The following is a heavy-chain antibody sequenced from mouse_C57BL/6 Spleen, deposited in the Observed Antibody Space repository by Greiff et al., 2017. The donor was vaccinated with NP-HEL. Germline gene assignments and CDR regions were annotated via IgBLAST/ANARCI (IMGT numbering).Heavy chain of an antibody. CDR1: GYTFTSYW. D-gene: IGHD1-1*01. Sequence: QVQLKQPGAELVRPGSSVKLSCKASGYTFTSYWMDWVKQRPGQGLEWIGNIYPSDSETHYNHKFKDKATLTVDKSSSTAYMQLSSLTSEDSAVYYCARATVSPFAYWGQGTPVTVSA. CDR3: ARATVSPFAY. J-gene: IGHJ3*01. CDR2: IYPSDSET. V-gene: IGHV1-61*01.